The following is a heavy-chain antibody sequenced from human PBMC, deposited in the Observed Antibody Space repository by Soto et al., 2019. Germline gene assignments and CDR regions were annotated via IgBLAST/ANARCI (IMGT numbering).Heavy chain of an antibody. CDR2: IKQDGSEK. Sequence: GGSLRLSSAASGFTFSSYWMSWVRQAPGKGLEWVANIKQDGSEKYYVDSVKGRFTISRDNAKNSLYLQMNSLRAEDTAVYYCARGYCSGGSCYSYYGMDVWGQGTTVTVSS. CDR3: ARGYCSGGSCYSYYGMDV. D-gene: IGHD2-15*01. J-gene: IGHJ6*02. CDR1: GFTFSSYW. V-gene: IGHV3-7*04.